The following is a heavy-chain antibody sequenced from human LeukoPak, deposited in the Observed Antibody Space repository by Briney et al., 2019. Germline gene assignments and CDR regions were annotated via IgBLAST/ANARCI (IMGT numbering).Heavy chain of an antibody. CDR2: IYYNGST. CDR1: GGSISVYY. CDR3: ARMGLILPAEFDY. V-gene: IGHV4-59*01. D-gene: IGHD2-2*01. Sequence: PSETLSLTCAVSGGSISVYYWGCIREPPRKGLGWVGYIYYNGSTNYNPSLKSRVTISVDTSKYQSSLQLSSVTAADTAVYYSARMGLILPAEFDYWGQGTLVTVSS. J-gene: IGHJ4*02.